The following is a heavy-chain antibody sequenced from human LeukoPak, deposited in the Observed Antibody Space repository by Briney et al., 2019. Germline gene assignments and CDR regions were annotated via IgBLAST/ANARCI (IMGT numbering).Heavy chain of an antibody. CDR1: GFTFSSYG. Sequence: GRSLRLSCAASGFTFSSYGMHWVRQAPGKGLEWVAFIRYDGSNKYYADSVKGRFTISRDNSKNTLYLQMNSLRAEDTAVYYCAGTTVTTSGVDYWGQGTLVTVSS. D-gene: IGHD4-17*01. V-gene: IGHV3-30*03. CDR3: AGTTVTTSGVDY. CDR2: IRYDGSNK. J-gene: IGHJ4*02.